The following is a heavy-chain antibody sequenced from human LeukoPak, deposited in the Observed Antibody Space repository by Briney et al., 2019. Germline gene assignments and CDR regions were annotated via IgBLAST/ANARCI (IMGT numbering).Heavy chain of an antibody. CDR3: ARDQYCSGGSCYLF. J-gene: IGHJ4*02. CDR2: INPNSGGT. D-gene: IGHD2-15*01. CDR1: GYTFTGYY. Sequence: ASVKVSCKASGYTFTGYYMHWVRQAPGQGLEWMGSINPNSGGTNYAQKFQGRVTMTRDTSISTAYMELSRLRSDDTAVYYCARDQYCSGGSCYLFWGQGTLVTVSS. V-gene: IGHV1-2*02.